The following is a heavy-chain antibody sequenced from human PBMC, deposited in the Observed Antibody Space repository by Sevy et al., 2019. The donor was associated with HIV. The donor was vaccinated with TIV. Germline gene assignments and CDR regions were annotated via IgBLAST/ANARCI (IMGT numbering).Heavy chain of an antibody. CDR3: TSRSERLLEWLSTKFDC. J-gene: IGHJ4*02. Sequence: GGSLRLSCTASGFTFGDYAMSWVRQAPGKGLEWVGFIRSKAYGGTTEYAASVKGRFTISRDDSKSIAYLQMNSLKTEDTAVYYCTSRSERLLEWLSTKFDCWGQGTLVTVSS. D-gene: IGHD3-3*01. CDR2: IRSKAYGGTT. CDR1: GFTFGDYA. V-gene: IGHV3-49*04.